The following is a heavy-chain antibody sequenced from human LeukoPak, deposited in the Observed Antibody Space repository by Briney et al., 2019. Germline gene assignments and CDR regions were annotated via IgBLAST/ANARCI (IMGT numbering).Heavy chain of an antibody. CDR1: GGTFSSYA. V-gene: IGHV1-69*06. D-gene: IGHD6-13*01. Sequence: GASVKVSCKASGGTFSSYAISWVRQAPGQGLEWMGGIIPIFGTANYAQKFQGRVTITADKSTSTAYMELSSLRSEDTAVYYCASSPRQLELVPYRWGQGTLVTVSS. J-gene: IGHJ5*02. CDR2: IIPIFGTA. CDR3: ASSPRQLELVPYR.